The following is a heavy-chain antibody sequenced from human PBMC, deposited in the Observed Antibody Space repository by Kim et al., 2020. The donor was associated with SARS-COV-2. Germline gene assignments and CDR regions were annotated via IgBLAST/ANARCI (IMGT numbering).Heavy chain of an antibody. CDR3: AAPSSSWYYYGMDV. Sequence: AQKFQERVTITMDMSTSTAYMELSSLRSEDTAVYYCAAPSSSWYYYGMDVWGQGTTVTVSS. J-gene: IGHJ6*02. V-gene: IGHV1-58*01. D-gene: IGHD6-13*01.